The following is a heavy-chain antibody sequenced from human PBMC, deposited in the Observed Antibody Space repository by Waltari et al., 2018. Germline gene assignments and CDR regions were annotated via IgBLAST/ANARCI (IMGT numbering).Heavy chain of an antibody. Sequence: HVQLVQSGAEVKEPGASVKVSCKASGYIFTNYGLRWVRQAPGQGLEWMRWITAVNGDTTYVQKVQDRFTMTTDTSTTTAYIELRSLKSDDTATYYCAGDYYGDYVWDYWGQGTLVTVSS. J-gene: IGHJ4*02. CDR3: AGDYYGDYVWDY. CDR1: GYIFTNYG. CDR2: ITAVNGDT. D-gene: IGHD4-17*01. V-gene: IGHV1-18*01.